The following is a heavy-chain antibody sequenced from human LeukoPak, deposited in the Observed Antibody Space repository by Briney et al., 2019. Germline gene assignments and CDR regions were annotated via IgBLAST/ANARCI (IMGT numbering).Heavy chain of an antibody. J-gene: IGHJ4*02. CDR2: INPNSGGT. CDR3: ARYCSGTSCYGGFDY. D-gene: IGHD2-2*01. Sequence: ASVKVSCKASGYTFIGYYMHWVRQAPGQGLEWMGWINPNSGGTKYAQKFQGRVTITRDTSISTAYMELSRLRSDDTAVHYCARYCSGTSCYGGFDYWGQGTLVTVPS. CDR1: GYTFIGYY. V-gene: IGHV1-2*02.